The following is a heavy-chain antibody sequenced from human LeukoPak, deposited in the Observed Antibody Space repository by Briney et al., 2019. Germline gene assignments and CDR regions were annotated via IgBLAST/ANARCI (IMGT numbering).Heavy chain of an antibody. J-gene: IGHJ4*02. Sequence: SETLSLTCTVSGGSVSFYYWNWIRQPPGKGLEWIGYVYYTGNTNYNPSFKSRVTISVDTSKHQFSLKLSSVTAADTAVYYCARRGRAAAANFDYWGQGTLVTVSS. D-gene: IGHD6-13*01. CDR1: GGSVSFYY. CDR2: VYYTGNT. V-gene: IGHV4-59*08. CDR3: ARRGRAAAANFDY.